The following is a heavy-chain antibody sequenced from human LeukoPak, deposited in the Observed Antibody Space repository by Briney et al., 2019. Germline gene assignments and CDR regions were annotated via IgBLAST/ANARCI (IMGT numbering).Heavy chain of an antibody. D-gene: IGHD3/OR15-3a*01. CDR3: ARQTGSGLFILP. J-gene: IGHJ4*02. Sequence: SETLSLTCTVFGVSISSSNSYWGWIRQPPGKGLEWIGSIYYSGNTYYNASLKSQVSISIDTSKNQFSLRLTSVTAADTAVYYCARQTGSGLFILPGGQGTLVTVSS. V-gene: IGHV4-39*01. CDR2: IYYSGNT. CDR1: GVSISSSNSY.